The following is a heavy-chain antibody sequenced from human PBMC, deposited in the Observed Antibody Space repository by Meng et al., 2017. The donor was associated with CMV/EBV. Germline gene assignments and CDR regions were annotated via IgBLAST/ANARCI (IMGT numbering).Heavy chain of an antibody. CDR3: AKDNVRYCSSTSCFVNGMDV. CDR2: ISWNSGSI. V-gene: IGHV3-9*01. J-gene: IGHJ6*02. D-gene: IGHD2-2*01. CDR1: GFTFDDYA. Sequence: SLKISCAASGFTFDDYAMHWVRQAPGKGLEWVSGISWNSGSIGYADSVKGRFTISRDNAKNSLYLQMSSLRAEDTALYYCAKDNVRYCSSTSCFVNGMDVWGQGTTVTVSS.